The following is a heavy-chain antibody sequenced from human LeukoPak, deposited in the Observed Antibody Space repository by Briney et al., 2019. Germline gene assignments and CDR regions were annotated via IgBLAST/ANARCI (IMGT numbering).Heavy chain of an antibody. CDR3: ARDMGHTGYDLYDY. CDR1: GINFRGYW. CDR2: MKQDGREK. J-gene: IGHJ4*02. V-gene: IGHV3-7*01. D-gene: IGHD5-12*01. Sequence: GGSLRLSSAVSGINFRGYWMAWVRQAPGKGLEWVANMKQDGREKDYMDSVKGRFTISRDNAKNSLYLEMNSLRVEDTAVYYCARDMGHTGYDLYDYWGQGTLVTVSS.